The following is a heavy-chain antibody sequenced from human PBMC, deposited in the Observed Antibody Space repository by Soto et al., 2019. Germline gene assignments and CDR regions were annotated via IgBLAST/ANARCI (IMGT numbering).Heavy chain of an antibody. CDR2: ISSSSSYI. CDR3: ARDSVSHELYAEASYYYGMDV. CDR1: GFTFSSYS. V-gene: IGHV3-21*01. J-gene: IGHJ6*02. Sequence: EVQLVESGGGLVKPGGSLRLSCAASGFTFSSYSMNWVRQAPGKGLEWVSSISSSSSYIYYADSVKGRFTISRDNAKNSLYLQMNSLRAEDTAVYYCARDSVSHELYAEASYYYGMDVWGQGTTVTVSS. D-gene: IGHD3-16*01.